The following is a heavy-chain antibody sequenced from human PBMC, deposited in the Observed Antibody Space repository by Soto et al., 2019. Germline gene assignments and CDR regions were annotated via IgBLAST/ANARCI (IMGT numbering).Heavy chain of an antibody. CDR2: IKQDGSEK. CDR3: ARSVVVTASRYYYYYYGMDV. Sequence: GVLRLSCAASGFTFSSYWMSWVRQAPGKGLEWVANIKQDGSEKYYVDSVKGRFTISRDNAKNSLYLQMNSLRAEDTAVYYCARSVVVTASRYYYYYYGMDVWGQGTTVTVSS. V-gene: IGHV3-7*03. D-gene: IGHD2-21*02. J-gene: IGHJ6*02. CDR1: GFTFSSYW.